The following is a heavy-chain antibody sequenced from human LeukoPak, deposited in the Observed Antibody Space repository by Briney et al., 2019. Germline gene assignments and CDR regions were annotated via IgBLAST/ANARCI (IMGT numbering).Heavy chain of an antibody. CDR3: ATLKPKVVAAPYYYYMDV. CDR1: GYSISSGYY. Sequence: NPSETLSLTCTVSGYSISSGYYWGWIRQPPGKGLEWIGSIYHSGSTYYNPSLKSRVTVSVDTSKNQFSLKLSSVTAAATAVYYCATLKPKVVAAPYYYYMDVWGKGTTVTVSS. CDR2: IYHSGST. V-gene: IGHV4-38-2*02. J-gene: IGHJ6*03. D-gene: IGHD2-15*01.